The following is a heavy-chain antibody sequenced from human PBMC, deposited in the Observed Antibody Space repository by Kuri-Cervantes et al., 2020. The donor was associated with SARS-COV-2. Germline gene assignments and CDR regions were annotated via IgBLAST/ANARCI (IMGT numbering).Heavy chain of an antibody. CDR3: ARGGWRAGPLVVPAANSDTNYYYYYYMDV. CDR2: IIPIFGTA. V-gene: IGHV1-69*13. CDR1: GYTFTGYY. D-gene: IGHD2-2*01. J-gene: IGHJ6*03. Sequence: SVKVSCKASGYTFTGYYMHWVRQAPGQGLEWMGGIIPIFGTANYAQKFQGRVTITADESTSTAYMELSSLRSEDTAVYYCARGGWRAGPLVVPAANSDTNYYYYYYMDVWGKGTTVTVSS.